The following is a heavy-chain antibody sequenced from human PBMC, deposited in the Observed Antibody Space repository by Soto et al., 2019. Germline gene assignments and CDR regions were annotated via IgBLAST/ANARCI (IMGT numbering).Heavy chain of an antibody. CDR3: ARGPLVVVPASICCFGP. D-gene: IGHD2-2*01. Sequence: SETLSLTCAVYGGSFSGYYWSWIRQPPGKGLEWIGEINHSGSTNYNPSLKSRVTISVDTSKNQFSLKLSSVTAADTAVYYCARGPLVVVPASICCFGPRGQGTLVTVSS. J-gene: IGHJ5*02. V-gene: IGHV4-34*01. CDR1: GGSFSGYY. CDR2: INHSGST.